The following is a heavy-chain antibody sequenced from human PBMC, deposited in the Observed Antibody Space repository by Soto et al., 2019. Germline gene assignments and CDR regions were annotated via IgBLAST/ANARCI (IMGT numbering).Heavy chain of an antibody. D-gene: IGHD2-8*01. J-gene: IGHJ4*02. V-gene: IGHV4-59*02. CDR3: APVFSTSGVVFDY. Sequence: PSETLSVTCPVSGGSVSDHDCMWIRPSPGKGLEYIGYIHNGGSTNYNPSLKSRVIISVDTSKNQFSLKLTSVTAADTAVYYCAPVFSTSGVVFDYWGQGTPVTVSS. CDR2: IHNGGST. CDR1: GGSVSDHD.